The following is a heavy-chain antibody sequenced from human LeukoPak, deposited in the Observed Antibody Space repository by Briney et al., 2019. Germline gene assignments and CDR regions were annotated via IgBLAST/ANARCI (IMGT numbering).Heavy chain of an antibody. CDR3: AKGNTGSCYSSLDY. D-gene: IGHD2-15*01. J-gene: IGHJ4*02. CDR1: GYTFTSYA. Sequence: ASVKVSCKASGYTFTSYAMHWVRQAPGQGLEWMGWITPSGGTNYPQKFQGRVAITRDTSITTAYMDLSRLTSDDTAVYHCAKGNTGSCYSSLDYWGQGTLVTVSP. CDR2: ITPSGGT. V-gene: IGHV1-2*02.